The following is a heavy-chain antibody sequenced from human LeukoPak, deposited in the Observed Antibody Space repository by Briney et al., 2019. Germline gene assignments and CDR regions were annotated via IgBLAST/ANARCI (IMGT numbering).Heavy chain of an antibody. CDR2: ISGSGGST. D-gene: IGHD6-19*01. Sequence: GGSLRLSCAASGFTFSSYAMSWVRQAPGKGLEWVSAISGSGGSTYYADSVKGRSTISRDNSRNTLYLQMNSLRADDTAVYYCCSGWSKYFFAYWGQGILVTVSS. CDR3: CSGWSKYFFAY. J-gene: IGHJ4*02. CDR1: GFTFSSYA. V-gene: IGHV3-23*01.